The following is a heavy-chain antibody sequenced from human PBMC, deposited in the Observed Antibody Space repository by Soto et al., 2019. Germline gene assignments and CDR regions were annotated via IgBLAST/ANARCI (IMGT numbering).Heavy chain of an antibody. CDR2: ISGSGGST. J-gene: IGHJ2*01. V-gene: IGHV3-23*01. CDR3: AKDMAARYWSGGSCYSAWYFDL. CDR1: GFTFSSYA. Sequence: GGSLRLSCAASGFTFSSYAMSWVRQAPGKGLEWVSAISGSGGSTYYADSVKGRLTISRDNSKNTLYLQMNSLRAEDTAVYYCAKDMAARYWSGGSCYSAWYFDLWGRGTLVTGSS. D-gene: IGHD2-15*01.